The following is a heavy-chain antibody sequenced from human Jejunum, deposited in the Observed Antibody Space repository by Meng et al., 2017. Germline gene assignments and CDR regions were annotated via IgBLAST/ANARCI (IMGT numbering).Heavy chain of an antibody. Sequence: SETLSLTCDVSRYSISSGYYWGWARQPPGKGLEWIGSIHNSGNINYNPSLKSRVTISVDTSKNHFSLTLYSVTAADTAVYYCARSPTLSTVADNFYFDSWSQGSLVTVSS. CDR3: ARSPTLSTVADNFYFDS. J-gene: IGHJ4*02. CDR1: RYSISSGYY. V-gene: IGHV4-38-2*01. D-gene: IGHD4-23*01. CDR2: IHNSGNI.